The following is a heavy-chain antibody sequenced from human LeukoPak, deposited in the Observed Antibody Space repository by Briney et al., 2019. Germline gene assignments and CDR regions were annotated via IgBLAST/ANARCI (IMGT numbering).Heavy chain of an antibody. Sequence: GGSLRLSCAASGLTFSRYWMHWVRQPPGKGLVWASRINSAGSSTSYADSVRGRFTISRDNAKNMLYLQMNSLRAEDTAVYYCATVSGSYDFDSWGQGTLVAVSS. D-gene: IGHD1-26*01. J-gene: IGHJ4*02. CDR3: ATVSGSYDFDS. CDR1: GLTFSRYW. CDR2: INSAGSST. V-gene: IGHV3-74*01.